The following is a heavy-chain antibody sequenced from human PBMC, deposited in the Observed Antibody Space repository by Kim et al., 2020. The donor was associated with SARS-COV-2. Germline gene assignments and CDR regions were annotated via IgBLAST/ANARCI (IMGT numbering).Heavy chain of an antibody. Sequence: ASVKVSCKASGYTFTSYDISWVRQAPGQGLEWMGWINPYSGSTIYAQKFQGRVTMTTDTSTSTDYMDLRSLRSEDTAVYYCARDREYYSCNYDGLNPWVQGTLVTVTS. CDR2: INPYSGST. V-gene: IGHV1-18*04. D-gene: IGHD1-7*01. J-gene: IGHJ5*02. CDR1: GYTFTSYD. CDR3: ARDREYYSCNYDGLNP.